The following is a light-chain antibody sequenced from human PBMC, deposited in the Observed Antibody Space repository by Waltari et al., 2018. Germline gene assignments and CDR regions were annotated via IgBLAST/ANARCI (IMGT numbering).Light chain of an antibody. Sequence: DIHLTHSPSTLYASVGATLTMSCRASQSISNWLAWYQQKPGKAPNLRIYKSSTLESGVPSRFSGRGSGTEFTLTISSLQPDDFATYYCQQYNSYSLLSFGGGTKVEIK. J-gene: IGKJ4*01. CDR1: QSISNW. CDR2: KSS. CDR3: QQYNSYSLLS. V-gene: IGKV1-5*03.